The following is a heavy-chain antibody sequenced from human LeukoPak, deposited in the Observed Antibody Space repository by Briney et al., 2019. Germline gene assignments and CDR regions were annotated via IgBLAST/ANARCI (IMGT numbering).Heavy chain of an antibody. D-gene: IGHD5-24*01. Sequence: SQTLSLTCAVSGGSISSGGYSWSWIRQPPGEGLEWIGYIYHSGSTYYNPSLKSRVTISVDRSKNQFSLKLSSVTAADTAVYYCASRGGYNYDDAFDIWGQGTMVTVSS. V-gene: IGHV4-30-2*01. CDR1: GGSISSGGYS. CDR2: IYHSGST. CDR3: ASRGGYNYDDAFDI. J-gene: IGHJ3*02.